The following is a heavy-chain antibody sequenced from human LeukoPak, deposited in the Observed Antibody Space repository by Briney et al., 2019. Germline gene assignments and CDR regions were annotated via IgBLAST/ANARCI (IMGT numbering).Heavy chain of an antibody. J-gene: IGHJ1*01. V-gene: IGHV4-39*01. CDR2: IFHNGNF. CDR3: ARHGYSSAWYIGMGFRFQD. CDR1: GGSISSNPYF. D-gene: IGHD6-19*01. Sequence: SETLSLTCIVSGGSISSNPYFWGWVRQSPGMGLEWIGSIFHNGNFYYNPSLKSRVTVSVDTSRNRFSLELSSVTATDTALYYCARHGYSSAWYIGMGFRFQDWSPGTLVTVSS.